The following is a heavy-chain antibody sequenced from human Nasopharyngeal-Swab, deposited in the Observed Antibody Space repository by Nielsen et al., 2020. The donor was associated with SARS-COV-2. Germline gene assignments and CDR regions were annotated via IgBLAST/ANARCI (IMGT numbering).Heavy chain of an antibody. Sequence: GGSLRLSCAASGFTFSSYSMNWVRQAPGKGLEWVSSISSSSSYIYYADSVKGRFTTSRDNAKNSLYLQMNSLRAEDTAVYYCARDQRRSSTTWLYYYGMDVWGQGTTVTVSS. J-gene: IGHJ6*02. CDR3: ARDQRRSSTTWLYYYGMDV. D-gene: IGHD2-2*01. V-gene: IGHV3-21*01. CDR1: GFTFSSYS. CDR2: ISSSSSYI.